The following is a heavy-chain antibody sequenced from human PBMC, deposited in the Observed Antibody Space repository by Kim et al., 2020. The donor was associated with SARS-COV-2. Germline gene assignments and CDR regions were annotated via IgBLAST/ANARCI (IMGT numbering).Heavy chain of an antibody. CDR1: GGSISSSSYY. J-gene: IGHJ4*02. D-gene: IGHD4-17*01. V-gene: IGHV4-39*02. CDR3: ARDYGDYTTFDY. Sequence: SETLSLTCTVSGGSISSSSYYWGWIRQPPGKGLEWIGSIYYSGSTYYNPSLKSRVTISVDTSKNQFSLKLSSVTAADTAVYYCARDYGDYTTFDYWGQGTLVTVSS. CDR2: IYYSGST.